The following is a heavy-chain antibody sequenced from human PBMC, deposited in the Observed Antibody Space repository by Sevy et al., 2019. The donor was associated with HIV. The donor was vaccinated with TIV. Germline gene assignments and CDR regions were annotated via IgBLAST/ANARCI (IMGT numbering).Heavy chain of an antibody. V-gene: IGHV1-18*04. CDR2: ISAYNGNT. Sequence: ASVKVSCKASGYTFTSYGISWVRQAPGQGLEWMGWISAYNGNTNYAQKLQGRVTMTTDTSTGTANMELRSLRSDDTAVYYCARDADCSSTSCYTRWFDPWGQGTLVTVSS. D-gene: IGHD2-2*02. CDR1: GYTFTSYG. CDR3: ARDADCSSTSCYTRWFDP. J-gene: IGHJ5*02.